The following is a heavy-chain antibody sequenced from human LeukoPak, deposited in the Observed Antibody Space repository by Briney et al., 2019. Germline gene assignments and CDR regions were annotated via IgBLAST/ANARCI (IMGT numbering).Heavy chain of an antibody. Sequence: ASVKVSCKASGGTFSSYAISWVRQAPGQGLEWMGGIIPIFGTANYAQKFQGRVTITADESTSTAYMELSSLRSEDTAVYYCARTDIAAAGTTAFDIWGQGTMVTVSS. J-gene: IGHJ3*02. CDR3: ARTDIAAAGTTAFDI. CDR1: GGTFSSYA. V-gene: IGHV1-69*13. D-gene: IGHD6-13*01. CDR2: IIPIFGTA.